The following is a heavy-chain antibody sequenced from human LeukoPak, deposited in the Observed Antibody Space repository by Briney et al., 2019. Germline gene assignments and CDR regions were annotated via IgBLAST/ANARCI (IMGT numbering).Heavy chain of an antibody. J-gene: IGHJ4*02. V-gene: IGHV5-51*01. Sequence: GDSLKISCKTSGYIFTDYWIGWVRQVPGKGLEWMGIIYPDDSDTRYSPSFQGQVTISADKSTSTAYLQWSSLKASDAAMYYCARGAPIFYYFESWGLGTLVSVSA. CDR2: IYPDDSDT. CDR3: ARGAPIFYYFES. CDR1: GYIFTDYW.